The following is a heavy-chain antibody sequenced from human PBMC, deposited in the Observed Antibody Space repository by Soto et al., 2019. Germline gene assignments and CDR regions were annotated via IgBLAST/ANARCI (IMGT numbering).Heavy chain of an antibody. CDR2: IIPIFGTA. CDR1: GGTFSSYA. CDR3: AREPTSRDGYNYNWFDP. J-gene: IGHJ5*02. V-gene: IGHV1-69*13. D-gene: IGHD5-12*01. Sequence: GASVKVSCKASGGTFSSYAISWVRQAPGQGLEWMGGIIPIFGTANYAQKFQGRVTITADVSTSTAYMELSSLRSEDTAVYYCAREPTSRDGYNYNWFDPWGQGTLVTVSS.